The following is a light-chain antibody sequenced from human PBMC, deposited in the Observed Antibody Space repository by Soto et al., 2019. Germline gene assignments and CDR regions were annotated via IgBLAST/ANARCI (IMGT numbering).Light chain of an antibody. Sequence: DIQMTQSPPSVSASVGDRLTIPCRASRSINSYLNWYQQKPGKAPKVRIYAASSLQSGVPSRLSGSGSGTDFTLTISRLQPEDFATYYCQQSYSTPTFGQGTKVDIK. J-gene: IGKJ1*01. V-gene: IGKV1-39*01. CDR1: RSINSY. CDR2: AAS. CDR3: QQSYSTPT.